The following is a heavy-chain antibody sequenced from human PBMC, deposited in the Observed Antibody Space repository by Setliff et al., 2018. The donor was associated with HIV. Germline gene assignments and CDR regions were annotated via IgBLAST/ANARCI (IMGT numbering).Heavy chain of an antibody. Sequence: SVKVSCKASGGTFSSYAISWVRQAPGQGLGWMGGIIPISGTVNYAQKFWGRVTITTHESTSTAYMELSSLRSEDTAVYYCARDFGGYCSSMSCPGPFDPWGQGTLVTVSS. CDR1: GGTFSSYA. CDR3: ARDFGGYCSSMSCPGPFDP. J-gene: IGHJ5*02. CDR2: IIPISGTV. D-gene: IGHD2-2*01. V-gene: IGHV1-69*05.